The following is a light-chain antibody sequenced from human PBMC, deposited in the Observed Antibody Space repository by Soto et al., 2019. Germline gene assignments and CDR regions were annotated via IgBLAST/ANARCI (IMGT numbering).Light chain of an antibody. CDR3: CSYAGSYV. V-gene: IGLV2-11*01. Sequence: ALTQPRSVSGSPGQSVTISCTGTSSDVGGYNYVSWYQQHPGKAPKLMIYDVSKRPSGVPDRFSGSKSGNTASLTISGLQAEDEADYYCCSYAGSYVFGTGTKVTVL. CDR1: SSDVGGYNY. J-gene: IGLJ1*01. CDR2: DVS.